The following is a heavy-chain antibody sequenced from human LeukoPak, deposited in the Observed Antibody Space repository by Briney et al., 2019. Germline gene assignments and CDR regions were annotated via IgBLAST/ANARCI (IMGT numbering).Heavy chain of an antibody. CDR1: GGTFSGYA. J-gene: IGHJ5*02. CDR2: IIPIFGTA. D-gene: IGHD1-26*01. V-gene: IGHV1-69*05. CDR3: ARGRGGSYRNWFDP. Sequence: SVKVSCKASGGTFSGYAISWVRQAPGQGLEWMGGIIPIFGTANYAQKFQGRVTITTDESTSTAYMELSSLRSEDTAVYYCARGRGGSYRNWFDPWGQGTLVTVSS.